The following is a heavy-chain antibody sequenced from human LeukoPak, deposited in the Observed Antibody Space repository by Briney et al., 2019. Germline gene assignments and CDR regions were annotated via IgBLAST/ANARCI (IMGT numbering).Heavy chain of an antibody. D-gene: IGHD1-14*01. CDR3: ARDNPHRFDY. Sequence: SETLSLTCTVSGGSISSYYWSWIRQPPGKGLEWIGYIYYSGSTYYNPSLKSRVTISVDTSKNQFSLKLSSVTAADTAVYYCARDNPHRFDYWGQGTLVTVSS. CDR2: IYYSGST. CDR1: GGSISSYY. J-gene: IGHJ4*02. V-gene: IGHV4-59*12.